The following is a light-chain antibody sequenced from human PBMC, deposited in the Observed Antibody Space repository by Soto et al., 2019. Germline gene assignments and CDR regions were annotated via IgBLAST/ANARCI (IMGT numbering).Light chain of an antibody. Sequence: DIPMTQSPYTLSASVGDRVTITCRASQPINTWLAWYQQKSGKAPKLLMYDASSLESGVPSRFSGSSSGTEFTLTISSVQPGDFATYYCQQYHSYPHTFGQGTKLEIK. CDR2: DAS. J-gene: IGKJ2*01. CDR3: QQYHSYPHT. V-gene: IGKV1-5*01. CDR1: QPINTW.